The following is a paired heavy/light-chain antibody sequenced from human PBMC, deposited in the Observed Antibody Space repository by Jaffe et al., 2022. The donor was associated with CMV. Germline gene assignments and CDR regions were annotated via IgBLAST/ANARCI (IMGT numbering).Heavy chain of an antibody. D-gene: IGHD3-22*01. CDR3: ARDYYYDSSGHFDY. CDR1: GYTFTASY. J-gene: IGHJ4*02. Sequence: QVQLVQSGAEVQKPGASVKVSCKASGYTFTASYIHWVRQAPGQGLEWMGWINPNSGGTKYAQKFQGRVTMTRDTSSSTTYMELSRLRSDDTAFYYCARDYYYDSSGHFDYWGQGILVTVSS. CDR2: INPNSGGT. V-gene: IGHV1-2*02.
Light chain of an antibody. J-gene: IGKJ2*01. Sequence: EIVLTQSPGTLSLSPGERATLSCRASQSVSSSDLAWYQQKPGQAPRLLIYGASRRATGIPDRFSGSGSGTDFTLTISRLEPEDFAVFYCQQYGTYTFGQGTKLEIK. V-gene: IGKV3-20*01. CDR1: QSVSSSD. CDR3: QQYGTYT. CDR2: GAS.